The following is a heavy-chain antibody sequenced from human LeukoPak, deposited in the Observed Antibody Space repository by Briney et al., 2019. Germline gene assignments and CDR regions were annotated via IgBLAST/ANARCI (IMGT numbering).Heavy chain of an antibody. J-gene: IGHJ4*02. D-gene: IGHD3-22*01. Sequence: PGRSLRLSCAASGFTFSSYGMHWVRQAPGKGLEWVAVISYDGNNKYYTDSVKGRFTISRDNSKNTLYLQMNSLRAEDTTVYYCAKVTSSGYYYPAGVDYWGQGTLVTVSS. CDR1: GFTFSSYG. CDR2: ISYDGNNK. CDR3: AKVTSSGYYYPAGVDY. V-gene: IGHV3-30*18.